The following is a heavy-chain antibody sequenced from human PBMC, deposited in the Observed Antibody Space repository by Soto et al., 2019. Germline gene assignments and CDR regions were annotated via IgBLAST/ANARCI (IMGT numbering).Heavy chain of an antibody. CDR2: ISYDGSNK. Sequence: VGSLRLSCAASGFTFSSYGMHWVRQAPGKGLEWVAVISYDGSNKYYADSVKGRFTISRDNSKNTLYLQMNSLRAEDTAVYYCAKVLSSPLNLYFDWLSDYWGQGTLVTVSS. J-gene: IGHJ4*02. CDR3: AKVLSSPLNLYFDWLSDY. D-gene: IGHD3-9*01. CDR1: GFTFSSYG. V-gene: IGHV3-30*18.